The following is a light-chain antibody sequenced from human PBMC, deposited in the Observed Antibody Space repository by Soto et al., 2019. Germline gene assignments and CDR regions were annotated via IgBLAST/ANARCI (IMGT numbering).Light chain of an antibody. CDR1: SSDVGGYNY. CDR3: SSHTSYSTRV. J-gene: IGLJ1*01. Sequence: QSVLTQPASVSGSPGQSIAISCTGTSSDVGGYNYVSWYQQHPGKAPKLMIHEVSNRPSGISYRFSGSKSGNTASLTISGLQADDEADYYCSSHTSYSTRVFGTGTKLTVL. CDR2: EVS. V-gene: IGLV2-14*01.